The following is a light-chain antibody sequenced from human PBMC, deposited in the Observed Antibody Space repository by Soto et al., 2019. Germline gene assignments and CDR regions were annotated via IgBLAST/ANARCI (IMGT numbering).Light chain of an antibody. CDR3: QHYSNWPPT. CDR1: ESVHRN. V-gene: IGKV3-15*01. CDR2: YAS. Sequence: EVVMTQSPATLSVSPGERVTLSCRASESVHRNLAWYQQKPGQGPSLLIYYASTRATSVPDRFTGSGSRTEFTHTISSLQSEDFGVYHCQHYSNWPPTCGPGTKVEIK. J-gene: IGKJ3*01.